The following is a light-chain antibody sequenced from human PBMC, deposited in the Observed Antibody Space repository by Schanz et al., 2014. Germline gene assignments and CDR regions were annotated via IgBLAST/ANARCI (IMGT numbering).Light chain of an antibody. V-gene: IGKV1-33*01. CDR2: DAS. CDR3: QQSYTTPLWT. J-gene: IGKJ2*01. CDR1: QDISNY. Sequence: DIQMTQSPSTLSASLGDRVTITRQASQDISNYLNWYQQKPGKAPKLLIYDASNLETGVPSRFSGSGSGTDFTLTISSLHPEDFATYYCQQSYTTPLWTFGQGTKLEIK.